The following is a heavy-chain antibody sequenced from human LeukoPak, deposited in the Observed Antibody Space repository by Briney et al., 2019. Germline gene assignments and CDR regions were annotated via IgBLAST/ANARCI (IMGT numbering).Heavy chain of an antibody. CDR2: IIPIFGTA. Sequence: GASVKVSCKASGGTFSSYAISWVRQAPGQGREWMGGIIPIFGTANYAQKFQGRVTITADESTSTAYMELSSLRSEDTAVYYCAREGGYYGSGTLVNWFDPWGQGTLVTVSS. J-gene: IGHJ5*02. CDR1: GGTFSSYA. D-gene: IGHD3-10*01. CDR3: AREGGYYGSGTLVNWFDP. V-gene: IGHV1-69*13.